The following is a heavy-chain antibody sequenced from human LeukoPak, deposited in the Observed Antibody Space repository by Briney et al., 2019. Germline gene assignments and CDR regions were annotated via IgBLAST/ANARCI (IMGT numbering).Heavy chain of an antibody. CDR1: GFSISGYW. D-gene: IGHD3-16*01. Sequence: GGSLRLSCAASGFSISGYWMHWVRQAAGEGLVWVSRMNSGGTTINYADSVKGRFTISRDNVDNTLHLQMNSLRVEDTAVYYCIREVQVRASASLGLWGQGTLVTVS. V-gene: IGHV3-74*01. CDR3: IREVQVRASASLGL. CDR2: MNSGGTTI. J-gene: IGHJ4*01.